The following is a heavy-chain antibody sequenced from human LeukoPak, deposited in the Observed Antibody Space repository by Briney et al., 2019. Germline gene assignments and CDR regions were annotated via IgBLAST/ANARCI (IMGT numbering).Heavy chain of an antibody. CDR3: ARGLLPSNFDY. V-gene: IGHV4-30-2*01. D-gene: IGHD3-22*01. J-gene: IGHJ4*02. CDR1: GGSVSSGGYS. Sequence: SQILSLTCAVSGGSVSSGGYSWSWIRQPPGKGLEWIGYIYHSGSTYYNPSLESRVTISVDRSKNQFSLKLSSVTAADTAVYYCARGLLPSNFDYWGQGTLVTVSS. CDR2: IYHSGST.